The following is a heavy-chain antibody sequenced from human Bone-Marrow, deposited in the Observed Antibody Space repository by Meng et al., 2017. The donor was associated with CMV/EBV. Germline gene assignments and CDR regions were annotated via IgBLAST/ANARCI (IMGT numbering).Heavy chain of an antibody. CDR2: INWNGGST. Sequence: GGSLRLSCAASGFTFDDYGMSWVRQAPGKGLEWVSGINWNGGSTGYADSVKGRFTISRDNAKNSLYLQMNSLRAEDTALYYCARARLVVPAPYRPHYYYGMDVWGQGTTVTFYS. CDR3: ARARLVVPAPYRPHYYYGMDV. V-gene: IGHV3-20*04. D-gene: IGHD2-2*01. J-gene: IGHJ6*02. CDR1: GFTFDDYG.